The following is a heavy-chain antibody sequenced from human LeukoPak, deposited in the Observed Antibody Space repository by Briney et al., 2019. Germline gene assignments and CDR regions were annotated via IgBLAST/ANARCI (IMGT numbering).Heavy chain of an antibody. CDR3: ARWYGSGSSELEY. V-gene: IGHV3-21*01. D-gene: IGHD3-10*01. Sequence: GGSLRLSCAASGFTSSSYSMTWVRQAPGKGLEWVSSISSRSSYIYNAGSLKGRFTISRDNAKNSLYLQMNSLRAEDTAVYYCARWYGSGSSELEYWGQGTLVTVSS. CDR1: GFTSSSYS. J-gene: IGHJ4*02. CDR2: ISSRSSYI.